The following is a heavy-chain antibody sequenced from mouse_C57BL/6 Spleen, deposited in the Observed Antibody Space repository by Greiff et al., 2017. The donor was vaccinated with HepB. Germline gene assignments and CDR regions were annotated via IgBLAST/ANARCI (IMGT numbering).Heavy chain of an antibody. CDR3: TTGYYGSSGYFDV. D-gene: IGHD1-1*01. Sequence: VQLQQSGAELVRPGASVKLSCTASGFNIKGDYMHWVKQRPEQGLEWIGWIDPENGDTEYASKFQGKATITADTSSNTAYLQLSSLTSEDTAVYYCTTGYYGSSGYFDVWGTGTTVTVSS. CDR1: GFNIKGDY. V-gene: IGHV14-4*01. J-gene: IGHJ1*03. CDR2: IDPENGDT.